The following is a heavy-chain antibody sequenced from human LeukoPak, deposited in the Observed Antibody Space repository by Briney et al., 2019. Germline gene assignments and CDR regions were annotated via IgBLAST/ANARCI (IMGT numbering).Heavy chain of an antibody. CDR2: IHTSGST. Sequence: SQTLSLTCTVSGGSISSGDYYWTWIRQPAGKGLEWIGRIHTSGSTNYKPSLQSRVTIAIDTSRNQFSLKLSSVTAADTAVYYCARVWNRGWLDPWGQGTLVTVSS. CDR3: ARVWNRGWLDP. V-gene: IGHV4-61*02. J-gene: IGHJ5*02. D-gene: IGHD7-27*01. CDR1: GGSISSGDYY.